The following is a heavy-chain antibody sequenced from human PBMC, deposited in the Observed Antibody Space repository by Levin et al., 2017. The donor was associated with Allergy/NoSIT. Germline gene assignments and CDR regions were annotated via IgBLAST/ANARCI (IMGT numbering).Heavy chain of an antibody. CDR3: ARGGYSNSWYNY. D-gene: IGHD6-13*01. Sequence: GGSLRLSCAVSGFTVSNNYMNWFRQAPGKGLEWVSVIYTDDNTYYADSVKGRFTISRDNSKNTLSLQMNSLRAEDTAVYYCARGGYSNSWYNYWGQGTLVTVSS. CDR2: IYTDDNT. V-gene: IGHV3-53*01. CDR1: GFTVSNNY. J-gene: IGHJ4*02.